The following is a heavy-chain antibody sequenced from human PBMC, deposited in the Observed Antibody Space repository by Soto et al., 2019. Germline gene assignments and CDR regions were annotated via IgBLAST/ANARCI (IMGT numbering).Heavy chain of an antibody. CDR1: GFTFSSYA. CDR2: ISYDGSNK. Sequence: QVQLVGSGGGVVQPGRSLRLSCAASGFTFSSYAMHWVRQAPGKGLEWVAVISYDGSNKYYADSVKGRFTISRDNSKNTLYLQMNSLRAEDTAVYYCARPRIAARWFDPWGQGTLVTVSS. D-gene: IGHD6-6*01. J-gene: IGHJ5*02. CDR3: ARPRIAARWFDP. V-gene: IGHV3-30-3*01.